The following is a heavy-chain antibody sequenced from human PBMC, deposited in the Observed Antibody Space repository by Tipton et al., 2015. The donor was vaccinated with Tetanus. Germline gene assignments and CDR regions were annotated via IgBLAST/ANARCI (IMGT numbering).Heavy chain of an antibody. CDR2: ISPRATYR. CDR1: GFAFSSYS. J-gene: IGHJ4*02. D-gene: IGHD3-9*01. CDR3: ARVHVGLTEPCYY. Sequence: SLRLSCAASGFAFSSYSMNWVRQAPGKGLEWVSSISPRATYRYYADSVKGLFTISRDDAKNSLFLQMNSLRVEDTAVYFCARVHVGLTEPCYYWGQGILVTVSS. V-gene: IGHV3-21*01.